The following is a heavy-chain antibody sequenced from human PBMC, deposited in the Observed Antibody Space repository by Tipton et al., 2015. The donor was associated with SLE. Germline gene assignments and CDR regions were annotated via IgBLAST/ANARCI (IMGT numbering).Heavy chain of an antibody. CDR2: IYSGGST. J-gene: IGHJ3*02. CDR1: GFTVSSNY. V-gene: IGHV3-53*05. D-gene: IGHD1-26*01. CDR3: AREKGSGIDAFDI. Sequence: SLRLSCAASGFTVSSNYMSWVRQAPGKGLEWVSIIYSGGSTYYADSVKGRFTISRDNSKNTLYLQMNSLRAEDTAVYYCAREKGSGIDAFDIWGQGTMVTVSS.